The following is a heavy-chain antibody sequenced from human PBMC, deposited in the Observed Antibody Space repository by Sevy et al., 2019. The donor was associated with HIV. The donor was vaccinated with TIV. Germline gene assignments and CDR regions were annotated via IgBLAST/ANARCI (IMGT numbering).Heavy chain of an antibody. CDR2: IWYDGSNK. V-gene: IGHV3-33*01. Sequence: GGYLRLSCAASGFTFSGYGMHWVRQAPGKGLEWVAMIWYDGSNKYYRDSVKGRFTLSRDNSRKTLYLQMNSLRAADTAVYYCARDSVRGGYFDSSGYYLFDYWGQGTLVTVSS. J-gene: IGHJ4*02. D-gene: IGHD3-22*01. CDR1: GFTFSGYG. CDR3: ARDSVRGGYFDSSGYYLFDY.